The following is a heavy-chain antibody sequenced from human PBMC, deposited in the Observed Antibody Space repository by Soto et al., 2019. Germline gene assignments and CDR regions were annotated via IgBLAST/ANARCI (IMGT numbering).Heavy chain of an antibody. CDR3: AGEGHPRCTDPNYYYYYGMDV. Sequence: QVQLVQSGAEVKKPGSSVKVSCKASGGTFSSYAISWVRQAPGQGLEWMGGIIPIFGTANYEQKFQGRVTHTADESTSTAYMELSSLRSEDTAVYYCAGEGHPRCTDPNYYYYYGMDVLGQGSTVTVSS. J-gene: IGHJ6*02. CDR1: GGTFSSYA. CDR2: IIPIFGTA. V-gene: IGHV1-69*01. D-gene: IGHD2-8*01.